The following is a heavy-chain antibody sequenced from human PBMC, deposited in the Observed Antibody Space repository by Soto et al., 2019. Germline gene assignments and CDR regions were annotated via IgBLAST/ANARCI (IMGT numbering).Heavy chain of an antibody. Sequence: GGSLRLSCAASGLTFRSYWMHWVRQAPGKGLVWVSRINTDGSVAMYVDSVKGRFTISRDNAKNTLFLHMNSLRAEDTAVYYCVRDMQLWRLESWGPGPLVTVPS. J-gene: IGHJ4*02. CDR3: VRDMQLWRLES. CDR1: GLTFRSYW. CDR2: INTDGSVA. V-gene: IGHV3-74*03. D-gene: IGHD2-21*01.